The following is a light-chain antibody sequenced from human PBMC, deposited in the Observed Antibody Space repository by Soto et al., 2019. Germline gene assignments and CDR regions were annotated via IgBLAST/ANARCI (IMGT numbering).Light chain of an antibody. CDR3: SSFTSKSSLI. Sequence: QSVLTQPASVSGSPGQSITISCAGTMRDVGGYNLVSWYQQHPGRAPQLILYEVRNRPSGISFRFSGSKSGNTASLPISGLQAEDEADYYCSSFTSKSSLIFGGGTKVTVL. V-gene: IGLV2-14*01. CDR1: MRDVGGYNL. J-gene: IGLJ2*01. CDR2: EVR.